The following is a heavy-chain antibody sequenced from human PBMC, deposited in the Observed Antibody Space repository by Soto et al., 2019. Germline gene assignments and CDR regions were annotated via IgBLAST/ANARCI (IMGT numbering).Heavy chain of an antibody. CDR1: EFTSSDYY. Sequence: GGSLSLSCPASEFTSSDYYMSWIRQAPGKGLEWVSYISSSGSTIYYADSVKGRFTISRDNAKNSLYLQMNSLRAEDTAVYYCAREGSDCSSTSCPFDYWGQGTLVTVS. CDR2: ISSSGSTI. V-gene: IGHV3-11*01. CDR3: AREGSDCSSTSCPFDY. J-gene: IGHJ4*02. D-gene: IGHD2-2*01.